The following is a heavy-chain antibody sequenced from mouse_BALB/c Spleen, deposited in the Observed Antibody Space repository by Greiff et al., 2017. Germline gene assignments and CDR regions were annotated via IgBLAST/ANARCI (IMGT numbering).Heavy chain of an antibody. CDR2: ISSGSSTI. J-gene: IGHJ1*01. CDR1: GFTFSSFG. Sequence: DVKLVESGGGLVQPGGSRKLSCAASGFTFSSFGMHWVRQAPEKGLEWVAYISSGSSTIYYADTVKGRFTISRDNPKNTLFLQMTSLRSEDTAMYYCARDGLFYYGSSYWYFDVWGAGTTVTVSS. D-gene: IGHD1-1*01. CDR3: ARDGLFYYGSSYWYFDV. V-gene: IGHV5-17*02.